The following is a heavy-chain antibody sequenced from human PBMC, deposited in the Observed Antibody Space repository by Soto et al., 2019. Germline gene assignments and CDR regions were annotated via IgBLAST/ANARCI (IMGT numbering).Heavy chain of an antibody. J-gene: IGHJ4*02. D-gene: IGHD2-15*01. CDR2: IWYDGSSK. CDR3: VRERGYCSAPTCATLYY. V-gene: IGHV3-33*01. Sequence: PVGSLRLSCAASRFTFRSYGMHWVRQPPGKGLEWVALIWYDGSSKYYADSVKGRFTISRDNSKDTLYLQMNSLTAEDIAVYYCVRERGYCSAPTCATLYYWGQGTLVTVSS. CDR1: RFTFRSYG.